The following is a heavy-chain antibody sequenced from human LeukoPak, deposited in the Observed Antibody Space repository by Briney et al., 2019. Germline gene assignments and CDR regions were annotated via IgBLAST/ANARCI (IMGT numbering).Heavy chain of an antibody. V-gene: IGHV1-69*01. D-gene: IGHD3-10*01. CDR2: IIPIFGTA. CDR3: ASSYYGSGSYYNNRRHIHWFDP. Sequence: GASVKVSCKASGGTFSSYTISWVRQAPGQGLEWMGGIIPIFGTANYAQKFQGRVTITADESTSTPCMELSSLGSEDTAVYYCASSYYGSGSYYNNRRHIHWFDPWGQGTLVTVSS. J-gene: IGHJ5*02. CDR1: GGTFSSYT.